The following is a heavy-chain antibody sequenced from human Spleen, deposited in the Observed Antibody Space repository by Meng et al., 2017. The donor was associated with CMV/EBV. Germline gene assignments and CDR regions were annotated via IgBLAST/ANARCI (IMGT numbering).Heavy chain of an antibody. CDR3: ARDPAAFDF. J-gene: IGHJ4*02. Sequence: HVQWQRSGPGRVNPAPTPSSTCAPSGASVSTNRAAWNWIRQSPSGGLEWLGRTYYKSKWYNDYAESVKSRITINTDTSKNQFSLQLNSVTPEDTAVYYCARDPAAFDFWGQGTLVTVSS. CDR1: GASVSTNRAA. V-gene: IGHV6-1*01. D-gene: IGHD6-25*01. CDR2: TYYKSKWYN.